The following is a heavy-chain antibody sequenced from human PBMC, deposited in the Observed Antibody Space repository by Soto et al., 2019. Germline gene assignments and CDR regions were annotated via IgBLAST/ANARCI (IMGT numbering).Heavy chain of an antibody. V-gene: IGHV1-46*01. CDR3: ARASETAMGVYGLAI. CDR1: GYSFTSYY. Sequence: GASVKVSCKASGYSFTSYYMHWVRQAPGQRPEWMGVIDPRGGTTTYTQKLQGRLRFTRDTSTSTLYMDLSSLRPDDTAVYFCARASETAMGVYGLAIWGQGTSVTVSS. D-gene: IGHD5-18*01. J-gene: IGHJ6*02. CDR2: IDPRGGTT.